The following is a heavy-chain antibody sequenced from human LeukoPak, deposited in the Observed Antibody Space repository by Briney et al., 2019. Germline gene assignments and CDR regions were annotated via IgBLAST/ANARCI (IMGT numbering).Heavy chain of an antibody. CDR2: IWYDGSNK. J-gene: IGHJ6*02. D-gene: IGHD1-1*01. Sequence: GGSLRLSCAASGFTFSSYGVHWVRQAPGKGLEWVAVIWYDGSNKYYADSVKGRFTISRDNSKNTLYLQMNSLRAEDTAVYYCARVRLGTPYYYYYGMDVWGQGTTVTVSS. CDR1: GFTFSSYG. V-gene: IGHV3-33*01. CDR3: ARVRLGTPYYYYYGMDV.